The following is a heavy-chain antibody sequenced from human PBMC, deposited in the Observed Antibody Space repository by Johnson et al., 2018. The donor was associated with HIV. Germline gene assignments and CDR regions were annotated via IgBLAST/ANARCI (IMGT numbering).Heavy chain of an antibody. J-gene: IGHJ3*01. V-gene: IGHV3-30*02. D-gene: IGHD1-26*01. CDR2: IRYDGSYK. CDR1: GFNFNIYG. Sequence: HVQLVESGGGVVQPGGSLRLSCAASGFNFNIYGMHWVRQAPVRGLEWVAFIRYDGSYKNYVDSAKGRFTISRDNSKNTLYLQMNSLSAEDTAVYYCAKPLVGATRDDAFDGWGQGTMVTVSS. CDR3: AKPLVGATRDDAFDG.